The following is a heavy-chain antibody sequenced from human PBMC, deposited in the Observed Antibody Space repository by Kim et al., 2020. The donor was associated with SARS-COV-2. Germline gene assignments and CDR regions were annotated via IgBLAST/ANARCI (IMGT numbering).Heavy chain of an antibody. Sequence: GGSLRLSCAASGFTFSSYAMSWVRQAPGKGLEWVSAISGSGGSTYYADSVKGRFTISRDNSKNMLYLQMNSLRAEDTAVYYCAKGVRVRGGSYGKVDYWGQGTLVTVSS. D-gene: IGHD1-26*01. CDR2: ISGSGGST. V-gene: IGHV3-23*01. CDR1: GFTFSSYA. CDR3: AKGVRVRGGSYGKVDY. J-gene: IGHJ4*02.